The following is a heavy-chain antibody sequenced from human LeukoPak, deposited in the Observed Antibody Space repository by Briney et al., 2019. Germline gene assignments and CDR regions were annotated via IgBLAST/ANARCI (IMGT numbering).Heavy chain of an antibody. J-gene: IGHJ4*02. CDR1: GGTFSSYA. CDR2: IIPILGIA. D-gene: IGHD6-6*01. Sequence: ASVKVSCKASGGTFSSYAISWVRQAPGQGLEWMGRIIPILGIANYAQKFQGRVTITADKSTSTAYMELSSLRSEDTAVYYCARASGRVRIAARLEYYFDYWGQGTLVTVSS. V-gene: IGHV1-69*04. CDR3: ARASGRVRIAARLEYYFDY.